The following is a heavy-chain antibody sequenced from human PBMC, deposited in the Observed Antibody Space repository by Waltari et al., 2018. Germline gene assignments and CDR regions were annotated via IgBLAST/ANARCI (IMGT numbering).Heavy chain of an antibody. Sequence: QVQLGQSGPEVKKAGSSVKVSCTASGDTFSGSAISWVRQAPGQGLEWMGGGIPMSGTTNYAQRFQGRLTIVADESTSTVYMELTSLTFEDTAIYYCARGGIVVVPSMLNPRSPLNVWGQGTTVTVSS. J-gene: IGHJ6*02. D-gene: IGHD2-2*01. CDR1: GDTFSGSA. V-gene: IGHV1-69*01. CDR2: GIPMSGTT. CDR3: ARGGIVVVPSMLNPRSPLNV.